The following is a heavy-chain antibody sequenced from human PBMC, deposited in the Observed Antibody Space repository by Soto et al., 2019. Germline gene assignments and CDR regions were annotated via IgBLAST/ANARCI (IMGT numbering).Heavy chain of an antibody. V-gene: IGHV1-2*02. CDR2: INPNSGGT. J-gene: IGHJ4*02. Sequence: ASVKVSCKASGYPFTGYYMHWVRQAPGQGLEWMGWINPNSGGTNYAQKFQGRVTMTRDTSISTAYMELSRLRSDDTAVYYCARDSGYYDSSGYYYGNIDYWGQGTLVTVSS. CDR1: GYPFTGYY. D-gene: IGHD3-22*01. CDR3: ARDSGYYDSSGYYYGNIDY.